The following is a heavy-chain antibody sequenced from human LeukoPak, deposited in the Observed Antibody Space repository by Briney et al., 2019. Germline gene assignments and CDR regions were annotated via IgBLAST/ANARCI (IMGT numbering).Heavy chain of an antibody. V-gene: IGHV5-51*01. D-gene: IGHD3-22*01. CDR1: GYSFTTYW. Sequence: GESLKISCKGSGYSFTTYWIGWVLQMPGRGLEWMGIIYPGDSDTRYSPSFQGQVTISADKSISTAYLQWSSLKASDTAMYYCARQFRDSSGYYSYYFDYWGQGTLVTVSS. CDR2: IYPGDSDT. J-gene: IGHJ4*02. CDR3: ARQFRDSSGYYSYYFDY.